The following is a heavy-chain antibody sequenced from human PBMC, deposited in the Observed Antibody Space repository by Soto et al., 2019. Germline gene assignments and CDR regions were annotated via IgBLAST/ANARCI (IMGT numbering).Heavy chain of an antibody. CDR2: ISWNSGSI. V-gene: IGHV3-9*01. J-gene: IGHJ4*02. CDR3: ARKGGWYGQAFDY. CDR1: GFTFDDYA. Sequence: EVQLVESGGGLVQPGRSLRLSCAASGFTFDDYAMHWVRQAPGKGLEGVSGISWNSGSIGYADSVKGRFTISRDNAKHSLYLQMNSLRAEDTALYYCARKGGWYGQAFDYWGQGTLVTVSS. D-gene: IGHD6-19*01.